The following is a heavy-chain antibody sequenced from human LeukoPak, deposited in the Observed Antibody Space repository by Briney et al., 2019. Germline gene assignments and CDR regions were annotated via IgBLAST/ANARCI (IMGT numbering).Heavy chain of an antibody. J-gene: IGHJ4*02. CDR3: ARRAGAYSHPYDY. CDR1: GYTFTSFD. V-gene: IGHV1-8*01. D-gene: IGHD4/OR15-4a*01. CDR2: MNPDSGNT. Sequence: GASVKVSCKPSGYTFTSFDINWVRQATGQGLEWMGWMNPDSGNTGYAQQFQGRVSMTRSTSISTAYMELSSLRSEDTAVYYCARRAGAYSHPYDYWGQGTLVTVSS.